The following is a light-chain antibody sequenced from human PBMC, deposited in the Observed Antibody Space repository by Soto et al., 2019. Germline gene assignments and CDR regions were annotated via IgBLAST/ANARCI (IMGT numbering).Light chain of an antibody. Sequence: DIQMTQSPSSLSASVGDRVTITCRASQGISNYLAWYQQKPGKVPKLLLYAASTLQSVVPSQFSGSGSGTDFTLTISSLQPEDVATYYCKKYNSATRTFGQGTKVEIK. V-gene: IGKV1-27*01. CDR1: QGISNY. CDR3: KKYNSATRT. J-gene: IGKJ1*01. CDR2: AAS.